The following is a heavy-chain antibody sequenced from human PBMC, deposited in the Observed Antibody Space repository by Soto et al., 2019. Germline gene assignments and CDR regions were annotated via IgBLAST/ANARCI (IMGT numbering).Heavy chain of an antibody. D-gene: IGHD3-3*01. CDR3: AKGGHDYDFWRPSYYYGMDV. Sequence: GGSLRLSCAASGFTFSSYGMHWVRQAPGKGLEWVAVISYDGSNKYYADSVKGRFTISRDNSKNTLYLQMNSLRAEDTAVYYCAKGGHDYDFWRPSYYYGMDVWGQGTTVTVSS. V-gene: IGHV3-30*18. J-gene: IGHJ6*02. CDR1: GFTFSSYG. CDR2: ISYDGSNK.